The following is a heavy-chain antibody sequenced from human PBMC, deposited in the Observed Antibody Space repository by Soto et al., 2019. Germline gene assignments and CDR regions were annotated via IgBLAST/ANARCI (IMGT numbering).Heavy chain of an antibody. CDR1: GGSISIYY. J-gene: IGHJ6*02. CDR2: IYYSGST. Sequence: QVQLQESGPGLVKPSETLSLTCTVSGGSISIYYWSWIWQPPGKGLEWIGYIYYSGSTNYNPSHKSRVTISVDTSKNQFSLKLNSVTAADTAVYYCARVRYGMDVWGQGTTVTVSS. V-gene: IGHV4-59*01. CDR3: ARVRYGMDV.